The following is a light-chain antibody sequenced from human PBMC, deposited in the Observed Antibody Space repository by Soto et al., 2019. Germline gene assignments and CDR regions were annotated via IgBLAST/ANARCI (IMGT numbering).Light chain of an antibody. Sequence: IVLTQSPGTLSLSPWERATLSCRASQSVSSSYLAWYQQKPGQAPRLLIYGASSRATGIPARFSGSGSGTDFTLTISSLEPEDFAVYYCQQRSNWPPLTFGGGTKVDIK. CDR1: QSVSSSY. V-gene: IGKV3D-20*02. CDR2: GAS. CDR3: QQRSNWPPLT. J-gene: IGKJ4*01.